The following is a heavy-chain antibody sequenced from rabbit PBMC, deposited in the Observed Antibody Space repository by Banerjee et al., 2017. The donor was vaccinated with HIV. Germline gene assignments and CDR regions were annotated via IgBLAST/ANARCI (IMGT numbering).Heavy chain of an antibody. CDR3: ARGYVANGYVGSRLDL. Sequence: QSLEESGGDLVKPGASLTLTCTASGFDFSSNAMCWVRQAPGKGPEWIACIYTSSGSTYYASWAKGRFTISKTSSTTVTLQMTSLTAADTATYFCARGYVANGYVGSRLDLWGPGTLVTVS. D-gene: IGHD6-1*01. J-gene: IGHJ3*01. CDR1: GFDFSSNA. V-gene: IGHV1S40*01. CDR2: IYTSSGST.